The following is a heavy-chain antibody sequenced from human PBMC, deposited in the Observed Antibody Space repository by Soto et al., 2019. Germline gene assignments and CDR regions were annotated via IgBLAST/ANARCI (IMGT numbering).Heavy chain of an antibody. CDR2: ISNDGSST. V-gene: IGHV3-74*01. CDR1: GFTSSSYW. Sequence: VQLVEPGGGLVQPGGSLRLSCAASGFTSSSYWIHWVRQAPGKGLVWVSRISNDGSSTNYADYVKGRFTISRDNAKNTVYLQMNSLRAEDTAVYYCARDTYYYDSSDHFSADAFDIWGQGTMVTVSS. D-gene: IGHD3-22*01. J-gene: IGHJ3*02. CDR3: ARDTYYYDSSDHFSADAFDI.